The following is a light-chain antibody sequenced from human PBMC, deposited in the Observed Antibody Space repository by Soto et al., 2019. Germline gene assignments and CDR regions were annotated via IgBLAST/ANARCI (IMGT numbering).Light chain of an antibody. CDR2: DVT. V-gene: IGLV2-11*01. J-gene: IGLJ2*01. CDR1: SNNY. CDR3: CSYSGNYTEVG. Sequence: QSALTQPRSVSGSPGQSVTISCTGISNNYVAWYQQHPGKVPKVIVYDVTLRPSGVSDRFSGSRSGNTASLAISGLRAEDDADYYCCSYSGNYTEVGLGGGTKLTVL.